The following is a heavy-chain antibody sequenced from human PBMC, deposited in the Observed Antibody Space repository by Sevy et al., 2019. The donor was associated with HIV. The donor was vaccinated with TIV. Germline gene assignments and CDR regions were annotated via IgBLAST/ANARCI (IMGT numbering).Heavy chain of an antibody. D-gene: IGHD2-21*01. CDR1: EFTFSRYW. CDR3: ARAGPLGDLDHFDR. J-gene: IGHJ4*02. CDR2: INQDGSQK. V-gene: IGHV3-7*03. Sequence: GGSLRLSCATSEFTFSRYWMTWVRQAPGKGLEWVVYINQDGSQKPYVDSVKGRFTISRDNSKNSLFLQMNSLRAEDTAVYYCARAGPLGDLDHFDRWGQGTLVTVSS.